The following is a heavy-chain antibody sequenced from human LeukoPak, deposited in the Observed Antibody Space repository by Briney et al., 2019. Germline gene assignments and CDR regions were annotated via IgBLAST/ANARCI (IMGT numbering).Heavy chain of an antibody. J-gene: IGHJ2*01. D-gene: IGHD3-9*01. CDR2: IYYSGST. CDR3: ARGAPYYDILTGYPTVGYFDL. CDR1: GGSISSYY. Sequence: SETLSLTCTVSGGSISSYYWSWIRQPPGKGLEWIGYIYYSGSTNYNPSPKSRVTISVDTSKNQFSLKLSSVTAADTAVYYCARGAPYYDILTGYPTVGYFDLWGRGTLVTVSS. V-gene: IGHV4-59*01.